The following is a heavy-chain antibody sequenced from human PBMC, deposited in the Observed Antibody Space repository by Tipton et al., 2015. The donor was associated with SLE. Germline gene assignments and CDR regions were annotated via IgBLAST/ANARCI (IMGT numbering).Heavy chain of an antibody. D-gene: IGHD1-26*01. CDR1: GFTFDDYA. CDR3: AKAFYSGSYCSFWDY. V-gene: IGHV3-9*01. CDR2: ISWNSGSI. J-gene: IGHJ4*01. Sequence: SLRLSCAASGFTFDDYAMHWVRQALGKGLEWVSGISWNSGSIGYADSVKGRFTISRDNAKNSLYLQMNSLRAEDTALYYCAKAFYSGSYCSFWDYWGHVTLVTVSS.